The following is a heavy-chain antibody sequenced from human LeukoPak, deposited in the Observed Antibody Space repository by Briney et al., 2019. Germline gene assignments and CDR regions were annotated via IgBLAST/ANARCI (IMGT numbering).Heavy chain of an antibody. CDR3: ARDDELGYCSSTSCLLFDY. CDR2: ISAYNGNT. D-gene: IGHD2-2*01. V-gene: IGHV1-18*01. J-gene: IGHJ4*02. Sequence: ASVKVSCTASGYTFTSYGISWVRQAPGQGLEWMGWISAYNGNTNYAQKLQGRVTMTTDTSTSTAHMELRSLRSDDTAVYYCARDDELGYCSSTSCLLFDYWGQGTLVTVSS. CDR1: GYTFTSYG.